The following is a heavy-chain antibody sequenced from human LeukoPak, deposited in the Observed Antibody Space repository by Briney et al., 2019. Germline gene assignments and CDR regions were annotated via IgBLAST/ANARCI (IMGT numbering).Heavy chain of an antibody. D-gene: IGHD3-16*01. CDR2: INHNGNVN. CDR1: GFTFSSYW. V-gene: IGHV3-7*03. Sequence: GVSLRLSCAASGFTFSSYWMNWARQAPGKGLEWVASINHNGNVNYYVDSVKGRSTISRDNAKNSLYLQMSNLRAEDTAVYFCARGGGLDVWGQGATVTVSS. J-gene: IGHJ6*02. CDR3: ARGGGLDV.